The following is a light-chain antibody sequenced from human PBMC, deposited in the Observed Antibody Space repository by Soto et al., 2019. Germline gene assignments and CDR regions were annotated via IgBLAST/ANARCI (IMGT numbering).Light chain of an antibody. V-gene: IGKV1-39*01. CDR3: QQSYTTPWT. CDR1: QSITSY. J-gene: IGKJ1*01. Sequence: DIQMTQSPSSLSASVGDRVTITCRASQSITSYLNWYQQKPGKAPQLLIYAASSLQSGVPSRFSGSGSGTEFTLTISSLQPDDFATYFCQQSYTTPWTFGRGTKVEVK. CDR2: AAS.